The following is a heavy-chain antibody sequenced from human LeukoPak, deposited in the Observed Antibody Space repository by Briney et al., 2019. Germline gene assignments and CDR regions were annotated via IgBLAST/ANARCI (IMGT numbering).Heavy chain of an antibody. CDR3: AKQLSSNAN. D-gene: IGHD5-18*01. Sequence: PGGSLRLSCAASGFTFSAYSMDWVRQAPGKGLEWVANTNQDGSEKYYADSVKGRFTISRDNAKNSLYLQMNGLRAEDTAVYYCAKQLSSNANWGQGTLVTVSS. CDR1: GFTFSAYS. J-gene: IGHJ4*02. V-gene: IGHV3-7*01. CDR2: TNQDGSEK.